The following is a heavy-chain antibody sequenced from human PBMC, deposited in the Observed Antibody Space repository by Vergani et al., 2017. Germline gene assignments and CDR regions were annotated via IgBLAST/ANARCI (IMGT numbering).Heavy chain of an antibody. Sequence: QLQLQESGPRLVKPSETLSLTCSLSGMSISNNNYYWGWIRQPPGKGLEWIGSIYDSRNNNYSPSLKSRVSISVDTSKNQFSLNLTSVTAAGTAVYYCARHLRQLARNDVFDIWGHGTLVTVSS. J-gene: IGHJ3*02. CDR1: GMSISNNNYY. CDR2: IYDSRNN. D-gene: IGHD6-6*01. V-gene: IGHV4-39*01. CDR3: ARHLRQLARNDVFDI.